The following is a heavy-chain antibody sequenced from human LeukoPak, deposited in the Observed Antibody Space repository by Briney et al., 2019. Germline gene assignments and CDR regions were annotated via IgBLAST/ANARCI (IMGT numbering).Heavy chain of an antibody. D-gene: IGHD2-21*02. V-gene: IGHV4-59*01. J-gene: IGHJ3*02. CDR2: IYYSGST. CDR3: ARGGGGDYANDAFDI. Sequence: SETLSLTCTVSGGSISSYYWSWIRQPPGKGLEWIGYIYYSGSTNYNPSLKSRATISVDTSKNQFSLKLSSVTAADTAVYYCARGGGGDYANDAFDIWGQGTMVTVSS. CDR1: GGSISSYY.